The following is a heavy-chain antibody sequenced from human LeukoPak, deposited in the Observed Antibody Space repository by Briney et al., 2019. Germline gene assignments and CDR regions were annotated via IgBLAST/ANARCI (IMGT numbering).Heavy chain of an antibody. CDR1: GGSVSSSRYY. CDR2: IYHSGST. CDR3: ARAGSYDFWSGYTYYFDY. D-gene: IGHD3-3*01. Sequence: PSETLSLTCTVSGGSVSSSRYYWGWIRQSPGKGLEWIGSIYHSGSTYYNPSLKSRVTISVDTSKNQFSLKLSSVTAADTAVYYCARAGSYDFWSGYTYYFDYWGQGTLVTVSS. V-gene: IGHV4-39*07. J-gene: IGHJ4*02.